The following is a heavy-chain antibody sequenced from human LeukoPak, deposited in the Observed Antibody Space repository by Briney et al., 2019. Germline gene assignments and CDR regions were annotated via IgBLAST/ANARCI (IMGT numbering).Heavy chain of an antibody. CDR3: ARGTYILDY. D-gene: IGHD1-14*01. J-gene: IGHJ4*02. V-gene: IGHV3-74*01. Sequence: GGSLRLSCAASGFTFSSYWMHWVRQAPGKGLVWVSRISSDGSSTSYADSVRGRFTICRDNAKNTLYLQMNSLRAEDTAVYYCARGTYILDYWGQGTLVTVSS. CDR2: ISSDGSST. CDR1: GFTFSSYW.